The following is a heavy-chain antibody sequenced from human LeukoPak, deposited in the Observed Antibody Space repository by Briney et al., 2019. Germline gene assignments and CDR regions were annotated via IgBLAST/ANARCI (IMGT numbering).Heavy chain of an antibody. CDR1: GFSLSTSGVG. J-gene: IGHJ4*02. CDR2: IYWDDDK. V-gene: IGHV2-5*02. Sequence: KESGPTLVKPTQTLTLTCTFSGFSLSTSGVGVGWIRQPPGKALEWLALIYWDDDKRYSPSLKSRLTITKDTSKNQVVLTMTNMDPVDTATYYCYGSGSYYNAPYAGDYWGQGTLVTVSS. D-gene: IGHD3-10*01. CDR3: YGSGSYYNAPYAGDY.